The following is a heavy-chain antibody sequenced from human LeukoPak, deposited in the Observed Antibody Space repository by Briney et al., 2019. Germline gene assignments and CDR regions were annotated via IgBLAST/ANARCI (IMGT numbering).Heavy chain of an antibody. D-gene: IGHD6-19*01. J-gene: IGHJ2*01. CDR2: IYTSGST. CDR3: ARDRVAGTKLVWYFDL. V-gene: IGHV4-4*07. Sequence: SETLSLTCTVSGGSISSYYWSWIRQPARKGLEWIGRIYTSGSTNYNPSLKSRVTMSVDTSKNQFSLKLSSVTAADTAVYYCARDRVAGTKLVWYFDLWGRGTLVTVSS. CDR1: GGSISSYY.